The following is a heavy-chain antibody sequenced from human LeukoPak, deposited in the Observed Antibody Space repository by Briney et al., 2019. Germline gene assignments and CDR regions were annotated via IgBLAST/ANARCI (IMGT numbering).Heavy chain of an antibody. Sequence: SETLSLTCAVYGGPFSGYYWSWIRQPPGKGLEWIGEINHSGSTNYNPSLKSRVTISVDTSKNQFSLKLSSVTAADTAVYYCARGLDAVAGTPFDYWGQGTLVTVSS. J-gene: IGHJ4*02. CDR3: ARGLDAVAGTPFDY. CDR1: GGPFSGYY. V-gene: IGHV4-34*01. CDR2: INHSGST. D-gene: IGHD6-19*01.